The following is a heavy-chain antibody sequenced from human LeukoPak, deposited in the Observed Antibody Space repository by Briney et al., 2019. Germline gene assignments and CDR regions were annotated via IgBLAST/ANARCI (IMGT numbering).Heavy chain of an antibody. CDR1: VGTFSSYA. CDR2: IIPILGIA. V-gene: IGHV1-69*04. D-gene: IGHD6-13*01. J-gene: IGHJ4*02. CDR3: ARGQASPAAAGTALDY. Sequence: SVTVSFKASVGTFSSYAISWVRQAPGQGLEWVGRIIPILGIANYAQKVQGRVTITADKPTSTAYMELSSLRSEHTAVYYCARGQASPAAAGTALDYWGQGTLVTVSS.